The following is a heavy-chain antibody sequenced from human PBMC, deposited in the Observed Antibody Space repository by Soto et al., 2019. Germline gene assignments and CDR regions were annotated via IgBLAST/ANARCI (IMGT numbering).Heavy chain of an antibody. J-gene: IGHJ6*02. V-gene: IGHV3-21*06. Sequence: EVQLVESGGGLVKPGGSLRLSCAASGFDFSDYVMNWVRQAPGKGLEWVSSITSGSTYKYYADSMKGRFTISRDNAKNLLYLEMNSLRVEDTAVYYCARERVTVKGAGREYFYCFGLDVWGHGTTVTVSS. CDR1: GFDFSDYV. CDR2: ITSGSTYK. D-gene: IGHD2-15*01. CDR3: ARERVTVKGAGREYFYCFGLDV.